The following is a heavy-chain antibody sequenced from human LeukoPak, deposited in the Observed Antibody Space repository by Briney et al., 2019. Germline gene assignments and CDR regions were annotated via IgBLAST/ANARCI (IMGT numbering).Heavy chain of an antibody. D-gene: IGHD2-2*01. CDR2: INPNSGGT. CDR1: GYTFTGYY. Sequence: ASVKVSCKASGYTFTGYYMHWVRQAPGQGLEWMGWINPNSGGTNYAQKFQGWVTMTRDTSISTAYIELSRLRSDDTAVYYCAGPSVVPTADHDAFDIWGQGTMVTVSS. V-gene: IGHV1-2*04. J-gene: IGHJ3*02. CDR3: AGPSVVPTADHDAFDI.